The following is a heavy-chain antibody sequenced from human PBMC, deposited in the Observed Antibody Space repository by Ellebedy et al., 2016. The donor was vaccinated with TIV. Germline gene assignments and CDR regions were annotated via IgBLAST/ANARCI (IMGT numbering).Heavy chain of an antibody. CDR3: ARELAAAGFFDY. J-gene: IGHJ4*02. Sequence: GESLKISCAASGFTFSSYSMNWVRQDPGTGLEWVSSISSSNHYIYYADSVKGRFTISRDNAKNSLYLQMNSLRAEDTAVFYCARELAAAGFFDYWGQGTLVTVSS. CDR1: GFTFSSYS. V-gene: IGHV3-21*01. D-gene: IGHD6-13*01. CDR2: ISSSNHYI.